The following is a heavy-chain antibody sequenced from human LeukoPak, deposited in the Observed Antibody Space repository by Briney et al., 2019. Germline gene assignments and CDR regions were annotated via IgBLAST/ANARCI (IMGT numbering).Heavy chain of an antibody. Sequence: GGCPRHSCAAPGYTLRSYVTSTVRQAPQERLGWGSPISGSGGSTYYADSVKGRFAISRDNSKNTLYLQMNSLRAEDTAVYYCAKDPGYSSNRGKIDYWGQGTLVTVSS. CDR3: AKDPGYSSNRGKIDY. J-gene: IGHJ4*02. D-gene: IGHD6-13*01. CDR2: ISGSGGST. V-gene: IGHV3-23*01. CDR1: GYTLRSYV.